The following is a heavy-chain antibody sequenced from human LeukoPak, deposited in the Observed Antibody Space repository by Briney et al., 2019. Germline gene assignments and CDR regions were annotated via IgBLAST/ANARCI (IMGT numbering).Heavy chain of an antibody. CDR3: ARGGTGYTANRIDY. CDR2: ISSSSSYI. J-gene: IGHJ4*02. D-gene: IGHD3/OR15-3a*01. Sequence: GGSLRLSCAASGFTFSSYSMNWVRQAPGKGLEWVSSISSSSSYIYYADPVKGRFTISRDNAKNSLYLQMNSLRAEDTAVYYCARGGTGYTANRIDYWGQGTLVTVSS. V-gene: IGHV3-21*01. CDR1: GFTFSSYS.